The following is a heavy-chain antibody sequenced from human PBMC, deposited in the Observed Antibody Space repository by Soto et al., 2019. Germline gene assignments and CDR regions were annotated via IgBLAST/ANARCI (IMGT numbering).Heavy chain of an antibody. J-gene: IGHJ4*02. CDR1: GFTFSSYG. CDR2: ISYDGTYK. CDR3: ARDRSLLHTTSRGCFDY. D-gene: IGHD2-2*01. Sequence: GGSLRLSCEATGFTFSSYGMHWVRQTPGKGLEWVAAISYDGTYKYYADSVKGRFTISRDNSKNTLNLQLNSLKTEDTAVYYCARDRSLLHTTSRGCFDYWGLGTLVTVSS. V-gene: IGHV3-30*03.